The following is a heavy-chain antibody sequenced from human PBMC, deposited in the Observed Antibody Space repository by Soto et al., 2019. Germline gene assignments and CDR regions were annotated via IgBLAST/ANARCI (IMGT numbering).Heavy chain of an antibody. CDR2: ISSSSSYI. D-gene: IGHD2-21*01. V-gene: IGHV3-21*01. CDR3: ARVERAYCGGDCYDD. Sequence: PGGSLRLSCAASGFTFSSYSMNWVRQAPGKGLEWVSSISSSSSYIYYADSVKGRFTISRDNAKNSLYLQMNSLRAEDTAVYYCARVERAYCGGDCYDDWGQGTMVTVAS. J-gene: IGHJ4*02. CDR1: GFTFSSYS.